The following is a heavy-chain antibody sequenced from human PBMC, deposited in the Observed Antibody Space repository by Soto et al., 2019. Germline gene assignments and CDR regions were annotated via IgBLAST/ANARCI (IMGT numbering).Heavy chain of an antibody. Sequence: SVKVSCKASGGTFSIYAISWVRQAPGQGLEWMGGIIPIFGTANYAQKFQGRVTITADESTSTAYMELSSLRSEDTAVYYCARDVSCASYYYGMDVWGQGTTVTVSS. J-gene: IGHJ6*02. CDR2: IIPIFGTA. CDR1: GGTFSIYA. V-gene: IGHV1-69*13. CDR3: ARDVSCASYYYGMDV.